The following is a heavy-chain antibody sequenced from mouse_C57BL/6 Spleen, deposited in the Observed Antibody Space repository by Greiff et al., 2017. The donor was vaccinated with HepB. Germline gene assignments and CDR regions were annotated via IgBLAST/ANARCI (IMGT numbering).Heavy chain of an antibody. V-gene: IGHV5-9*01. CDR3: ARHGYYGMDY. J-gene: IGHJ4*01. CDR2: ISGGGGNT. Sequence: EVQVVESGGGLVKPGGSLKLSCAASGFTFSSYTMSWVRQTPEKRLEWVATISGGGGNTYYPDSVKGRFTISRDNAKNTLYLQMSSLRSEDTALYYCARHGYYGMDYWGQGTSVTVSS. CDR1: GFTFSSYT.